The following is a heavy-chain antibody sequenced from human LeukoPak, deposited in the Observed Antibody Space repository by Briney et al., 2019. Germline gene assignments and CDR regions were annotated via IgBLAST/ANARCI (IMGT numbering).Heavy chain of an antibody. J-gene: IGHJ4*02. CDR3: ARVIGKRYSSSWYYFDY. CDR1: GGTFSSYA. Sequence: GASVKVSCKASGGTFSSYAISWVRQAPGHGLEWMGGIIPIFGTANYAQKFQGRVTITADESTSTAYMELSSLRSEDTAVYYCARVIGKRYSSSWYYFDYWGQGTLVTVSS. V-gene: IGHV1-69*13. CDR2: IIPIFGTA. D-gene: IGHD6-13*01.